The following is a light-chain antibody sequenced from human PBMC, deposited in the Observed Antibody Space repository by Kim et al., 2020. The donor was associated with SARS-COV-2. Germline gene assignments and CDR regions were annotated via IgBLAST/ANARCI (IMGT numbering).Light chain of an antibody. V-gene: IGLV1-40*01. CDR2: SNT. CDR3: QTYDSSLIGWV. Sequence: SVTLSCSGSSSNIGAGYDAHWYHQLTATAPKLLIYSNTHRPSGVPARFSGSTSGTSASLAITALPAEDEADYYCQTYDSSLIGWVFGGGTKLTVL. CDR1: SSNIGAGYD. J-gene: IGLJ3*02.